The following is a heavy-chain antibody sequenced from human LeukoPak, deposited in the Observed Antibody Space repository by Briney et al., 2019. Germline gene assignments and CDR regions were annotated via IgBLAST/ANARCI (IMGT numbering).Heavy chain of an antibody. D-gene: IGHD4-17*01. Sequence: SGTLSLTCTVSGGSISSGSYYWSWIRQPAGKGLEWIGRVYTSGSTNYNPSLKSRVTISVDTSKNQFSLKLSSVTAADTAVYYCARGDYALWYWGQGTLVTVSS. J-gene: IGHJ4*02. CDR3: ARGDYALWY. CDR2: VYTSGST. V-gene: IGHV4-61*02. CDR1: GGSISSGSYY.